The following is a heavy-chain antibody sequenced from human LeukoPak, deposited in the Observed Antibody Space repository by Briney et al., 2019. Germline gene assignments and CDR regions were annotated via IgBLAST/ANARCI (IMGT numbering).Heavy chain of an antibody. CDR3: ARSGYNRFDY. V-gene: IGHV3-23*01. Sequence: GGSLRLSCAASGFTFSSYAMSWVRQAPGKGLEWVSAFSGSGGSTYYADSVKGRFTVSRDNSKNTLYLQMNSLRAEDPAVYYCARSGYNRFDYWGQGTLVTVSS. CDR1: GFTFSSYA. CDR2: FSGSGGST. D-gene: IGHD5-24*01. J-gene: IGHJ4*02.